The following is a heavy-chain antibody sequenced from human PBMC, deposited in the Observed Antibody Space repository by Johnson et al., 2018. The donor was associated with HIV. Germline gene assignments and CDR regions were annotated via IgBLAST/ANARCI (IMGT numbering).Heavy chain of an antibody. D-gene: IGHD6-6*01. V-gene: IGHV3-30*18. J-gene: IGHJ3*02. Sequence: QVQLVESGGGVVQPGRSLRLSCEASGFSFSNYGMHWVRQAPGKGLEWVAVISFDGNNRYYADSVKGRFTISRDNSKNTLYLQMNSLRAEDTAVYYCAKGIAARTDAFDIWGQGTMVTVSS. CDR3: AKGIAARTDAFDI. CDR2: ISFDGNNR. CDR1: GFSFSNYG.